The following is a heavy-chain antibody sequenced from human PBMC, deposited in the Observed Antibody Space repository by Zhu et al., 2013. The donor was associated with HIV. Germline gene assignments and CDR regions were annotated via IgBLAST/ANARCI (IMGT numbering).Heavy chain of an antibody. D-gene: IGHD4-17*01. Sequence: QVQLVQSGAEVKKPGASVKVSCKASGYTFTSYDINWVRQATGQGLEWMGWMNPNSGNTGYAQKFQGRVTMTRNTSISTAYMELSSLRSEDTAVYYCARVQTTVTTSNIKALGYWGQGTLVTVSS. V-gene: IGHV1-8*01. CDR1: GYTFTSYD. CDR3: ARVQTTVTTSNIKALGY. CDR2: MNPNSGNT. J-gene: IGHJ4*02.